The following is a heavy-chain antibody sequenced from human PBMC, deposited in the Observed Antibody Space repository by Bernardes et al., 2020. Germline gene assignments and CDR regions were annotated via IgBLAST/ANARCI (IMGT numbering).Heavy chain of an antibody. D-gene: IGHD1-26*01. CDR2: IKLGGSDT. Sequence: GGSLRLSCAASGFPFMNSWMNWVRQVPGKGLEWVSQIKLGGSDTNYADSVKGRFTISRDDAKNTLYLQMNSLRVEDTAVYYCARDGDGNYDIWGRGTLVTVSS. V-gene: IGHV3-74*01. CDR1: GFPFMNSW. J-gene: IGHJ2*01. CDR3: ARDGDGNYDI.